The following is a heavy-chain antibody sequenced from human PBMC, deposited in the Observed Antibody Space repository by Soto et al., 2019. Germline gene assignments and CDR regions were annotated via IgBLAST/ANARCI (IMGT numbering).Heavy chain of an antibody. Sequence: PGGSLRLSCVASGFVFSTHWMSWVRQAPGKGLEWVANIKEDGSEKFYVDSVKGRFTISRDNAKSSLFLQMNSLRAEDTAVYYCARDAVVVGWFDPWGQGILVTVSS. CDR1: GFVFSTHW. CDR2: IKEDGSEK. CDR3: ARDAVVVGWFDP. J-gene: IGHJ5*02. V-gene: IGHV3-7*03. D-gene: IGHD2-15*01.